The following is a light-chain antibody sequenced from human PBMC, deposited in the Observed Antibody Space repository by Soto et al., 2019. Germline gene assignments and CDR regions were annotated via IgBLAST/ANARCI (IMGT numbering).Light chain of an antibody. J-gene: IGLJ1*01. CDR2: EVV. CDR1: SSDVGVYNY. CDR3: TSYTSSIPLV. Sequence: QSALTQPASVSGSPGQSITISCTGTSSDVGVYNYVSWYQHNPGKAPKLMIYEVVNRPSGVSNRFYGSNSGITASLTISGLQAEDEADYYCTSYTSSIPLVFGTGTKLTVL. V-gene: IGLV2-14*01.